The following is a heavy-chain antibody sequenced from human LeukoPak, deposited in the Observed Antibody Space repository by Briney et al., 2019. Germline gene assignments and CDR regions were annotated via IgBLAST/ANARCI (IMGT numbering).Heavy chain of an antibody. Sequence: ASVTVSCKASGYTFTSYYMHWVRQAPGQGLEWMGIINPSGGSTSYAQKFQGRVTMTRDMSTSTVYMELSSLRSEDTAVYYCARVEGGYNGYFQHWGQGTLVTVSS. D-gene: IGHD5-24*01. CDR3: ARVEGGYNGYFQH. CDR2: INPSGGST. V-gene: IGHV1-46*01. CDR1: GYTFTSYY. J-gene: IGHJ1*01.